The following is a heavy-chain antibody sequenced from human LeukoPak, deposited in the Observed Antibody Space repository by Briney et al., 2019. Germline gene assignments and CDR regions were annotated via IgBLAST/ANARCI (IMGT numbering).Heavy chain of an antibody. CDR3: ARRVVVVTANDKSDAFDM. CDR1: GGSISTCY. J-gene: IGHJ3*02. V-gene: IGHV4-59*01. CDR2: IYYTGST. D-gene: IGHD2-15*01. Sequence: SETLSLTCTVSGGSISTCYWNWLRQPPGEGLEWIGYIYYTGSTKSNPSLKSRVTISLDTSKNQFSLNLSSVTAADTAVYYCARRVVVVTANDKSDAFDMWGQGTVVTVSS.